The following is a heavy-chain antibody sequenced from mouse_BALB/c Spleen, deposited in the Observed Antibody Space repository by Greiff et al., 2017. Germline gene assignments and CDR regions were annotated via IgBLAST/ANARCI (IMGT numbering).Heavy chain of an antibody. J-gene: IGHJ2*01. CDR1: GFTFSDYY. D-gene: IGHD1-1*01. CDR3: ARAYYGQYYFDY. Sequence: VMLVESGGGLVKPGGSLKLSCAASGFTFSDYYMYWVRQTPEKRLEWVATISAGGSYTYYPDSVKGRFTISSNNAKNNLYLQMSSLKTEDTAMYDCARAYYGQYYFDYWGQGTTLTVSS. CDR2: ISAGGSYT. V-gene: IGHV5-4*02.